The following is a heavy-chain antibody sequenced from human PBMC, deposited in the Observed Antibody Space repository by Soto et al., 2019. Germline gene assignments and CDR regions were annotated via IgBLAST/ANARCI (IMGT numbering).Heavy chain of an antibody. D-gene: IGHD3-22*01. CDR2: IYYSGST. V-gene: IGHV4-39*01. Sequence: SETLSLTCTVSGGSISSSSYYWGWIRQPPGKGLEWIGSIYYSGSTYYNPSLKSRVTISVDTSKNLFSLKLSSVTAADTAVYYCASFPRPSSGHYDSSGYYSAFDIWGQGTMVTVSS. CDR3: ASFPRPSSGHYDSSGYYSAFDI. CDR1: GGSISSSSYY. J-gene: IGHJ3*02.